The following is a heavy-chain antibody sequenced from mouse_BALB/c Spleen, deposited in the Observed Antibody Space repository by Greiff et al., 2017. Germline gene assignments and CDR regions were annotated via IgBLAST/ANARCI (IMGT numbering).Heavy chain of an antibody. CDR2: ISNGGGST. J-gene: IGHJ3*01. D-gene: IGHD1-2*01. CDR3: ARQATATFAY. V-gene: IGHV5-12-2*01. Sequence: DVQLVESGGGLVQPGGSLKLSCAASGFTFSSYTMSWVRQTPEKRLEWVAYISNGGGSTYYPDTVKGRFTISRDNAKNTLYLQMSSLKSEDTAMYYCARQATATFAYWGQGTLVTVSA. CDR1: GFTFSSYT.